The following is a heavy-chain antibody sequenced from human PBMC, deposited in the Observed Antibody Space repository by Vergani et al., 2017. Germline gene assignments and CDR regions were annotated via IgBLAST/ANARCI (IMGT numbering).Heavy chain of an antibody. CDR2: INPSGGHT. Sequence: QVQVVQSGAEVKKSGASVKVSCKTSGYTFSNYYMHWVRQAPGQGLEWMGIINPSGGHTNYAQKFQGRVTMARETSTSTVYRELSSLRSEDTAIYYCARGDYGSWTGYRYWGQGTLVTVSA. V-gene: IGHV1-46*03. CDR3: ARGDYGSWTGYRY. CDR1: GYTFSNYY. D-gene: IGHD3-9*01. J-gene: IGHJ4*01.